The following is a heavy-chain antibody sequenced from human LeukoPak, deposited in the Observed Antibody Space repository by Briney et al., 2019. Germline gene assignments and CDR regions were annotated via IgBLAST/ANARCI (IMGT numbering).Heavy chain of an antibody. J-gene: IGHJ4*02. CDR3: AKEWSVSNLRYFDC. Sequence: ASVKVSCTASGYTFTSYAMHWVRRAPGQRLEWMGWINAGNGDTKYSQKFQGRVTIARDTSASTAYMELSSLRSEDTAVYYCAKEWSVSNLRYFDCWGQGTLVTVSS. CDR1: GYTFTSYA. D-gene: IGHD5/OR15-5a*01. CDR2: INAGNGDT. V-gene: IGHV1-3*01.